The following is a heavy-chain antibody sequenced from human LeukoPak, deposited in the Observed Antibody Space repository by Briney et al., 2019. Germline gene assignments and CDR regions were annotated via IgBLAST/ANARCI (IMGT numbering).Heavy chain of an antibody. J-gene: IGHJ4*02. CDR3: ARGSPLQVVVAATDY. V-gene: IGHV3-30*04. Sequence: PGGSLRLSCAASGFTFSSYAMHWVRQAPGKGLEWVAVISYDGSNKYYADSVKGRFTISRDNSKNTLYLQMNSLRAEDTAVYYCARGSPLQVVVAATDYWGQGTLVTVSS. CDR2: ISYDGSNK. CDR1: GFTFSSYA. D-gene: IGHD2-15*01.